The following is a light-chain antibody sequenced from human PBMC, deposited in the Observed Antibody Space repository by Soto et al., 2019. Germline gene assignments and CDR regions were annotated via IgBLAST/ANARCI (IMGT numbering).Light chain of an antibody. V-gene: IGKV1-5*03. CDR3: QQYNAYPWT. J-gene: IGKJ1*01. CDR1: QIINGW. CDR2: RSS. Sequence: DIQMTQSPSTLSAVVGDRVTITCRASQIINGWLAWYQQKPGKSPKLLIYRSSVLESGVPSRFSGSGSVTEFTLTINSLQPDDFATYYCQQYNAYPWTFGQGTNVEI.